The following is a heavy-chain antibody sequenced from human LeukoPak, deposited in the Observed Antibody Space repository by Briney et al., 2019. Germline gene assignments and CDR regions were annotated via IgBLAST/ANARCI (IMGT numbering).Heavy chain of an antibody. CDR2: ITPNSGGT. V-gene: IGHV1-2*02. Sequence: ASVKVSCKASGYTFTAQYLHWVRQAPAQGLEWMGWITPNSGGTNYAQKFQGRVTMTSDTSISTGYMELSSLRSDDTAVYYCASGSGTYSPDYWGQGTLVTVSS. J-gene: IGHJ4*02. CDR1: GYTFTAQY. D-gene: IGHD3-10*01. CDR3: ASGSGTYSPDY.